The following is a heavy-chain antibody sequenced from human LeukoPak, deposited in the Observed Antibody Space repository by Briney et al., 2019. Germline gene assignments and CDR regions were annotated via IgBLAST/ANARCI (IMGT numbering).Heavy chain of an antibody. CDR3: ARISSSWYYFDY. Sequence: ASGKVSCKASGYTFTSYAMDWVRQAPGQGLEWMGWINASNGNTKYSQKFQGRVTITRDTSASTAYMELSSLRSEDTAVYYCARISSSWYYFDYWGQGTLVTVSS. V-gene: IGHV1-3*01. CDR2: INASNGNT. CDR1: GYTFTSYA. D-gene: IGHD6-13*01. J-gene: IGHJ4*02.